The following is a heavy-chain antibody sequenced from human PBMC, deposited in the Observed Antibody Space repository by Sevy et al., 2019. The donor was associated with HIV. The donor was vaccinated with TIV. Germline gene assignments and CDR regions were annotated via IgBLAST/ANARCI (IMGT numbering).Heavy chain of an antibody. CDR2: ISSSSTYI. V-gene: IGHV3-21*01. Sequence: GGSLRLSCAASGFTFSTYSMNWVRQAPGKGLEWVSSISSSSTYIYYADSVKGRLTISRDNAKNSLYLQMNSLRAEDTAVYYCARESIAVAGIGYYFKYWGQGALVTVSS. D-gene: IGHD6-19*01. CDR3: ARESIAVAGIGYYFKY. J-gene: IGHJ4*02. CDR1: GFTFSTYS.